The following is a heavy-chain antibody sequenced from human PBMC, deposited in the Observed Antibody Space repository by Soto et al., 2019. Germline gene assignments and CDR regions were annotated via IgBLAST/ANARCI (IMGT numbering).Heavy chain of an antibody. CDR3: ARDLTDYGDPTAFDI. J-gene: IGHJ3*02. V-gene: IGHV1-18*01. D-gene: IGHD4-17*01. CDR2: ISAYNGNT. Sequence: ASVKVSCKASGYTFTSYGISWVRQAPGQGLEWMGWISAYNGNTNYAQKLQGRVTMTTDTSTSTAYMELRSLRSDDTAVYYCARDLTDYGDPTAFDIWGHGTMVTVSS. CDR1: GYTFTSYG.